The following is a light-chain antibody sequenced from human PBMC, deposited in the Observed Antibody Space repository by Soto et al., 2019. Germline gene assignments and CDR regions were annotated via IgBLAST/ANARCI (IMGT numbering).Light chain of an antibody. Sequence: EIVLTQSPGTLSLSPGERATLSCRASQPVSSNYLAWYQQKPGQAPRLLIYGASSRATDIPDRFSGSGSGTDFTLTISGLQSEDSAVYFCQQYGSSPLTFGQGTKVDIK. J-gene: IGKJ1*01. CDR1: QPVSSNY. CDR3: QQYGSSPLT. V-gene: IGKV3-20*01. CDR2: GAS.